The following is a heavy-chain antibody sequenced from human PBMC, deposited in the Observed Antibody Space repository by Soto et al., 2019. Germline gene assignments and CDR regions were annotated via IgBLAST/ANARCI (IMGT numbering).Heavy chain of an antibody. V-gene: IGHV3-23*01. Sequence: EVQLLESGGGLVQPGGSLRLSCAASGFTFSSFGMSWVRQTPGKGLEWVSAISGFGDDTYYADSVKGRFTISRDNSKNMLYLQMNTLRAVDTAVYYFANPLGWPVTPFYHWGQGTLVTVSS. CDR3: ANPLGWPVTPFYH. CDR1: GFTFSSFG. D-gene: IGHD4-17*01. CDR2: ISGFGDDT. J-gene: IGHJ4*02.